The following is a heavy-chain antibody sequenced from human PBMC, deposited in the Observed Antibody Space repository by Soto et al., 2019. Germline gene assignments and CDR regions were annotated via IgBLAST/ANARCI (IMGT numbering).Heavy chain of an antibody. CDR3: ATTPIAAVAMGYYFYY. D-gene: IGHD6-13*01. Sequence: ASVKGSCTVSGYTLTELSMHWVRQAPGKGLEWMGGFDPEDGETIYAQKFQGRVTMTEDTSPDTAYMELRSLRSEDTAVYYYATTPIAAVAMGYYFYYWGQGTLVTVSS. CDR1: GYTLTELS. CDR2: FDPEDGET. J-gene: IGHJ4*02. V-gene: IGHV1-24*01.